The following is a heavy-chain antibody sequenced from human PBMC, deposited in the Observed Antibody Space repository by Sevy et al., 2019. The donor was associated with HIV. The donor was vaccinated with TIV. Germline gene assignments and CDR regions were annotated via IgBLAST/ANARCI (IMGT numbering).Heavy chain of an antibody. CDR1: GGSISSGDYY. CDR3: AGAYGDYRTLYFDY. J-gene: IGHJ4*02. Sequence: SETLTLTCTVSGGSISSGDYYWSWIRQPPGKGLEWIGCIYYSGSTYYNPSLKSRVTISVDTSKNQFSLKLSSVTAADTAVYYCAGAYGDYRTLYFDYWGQGTLVTVSS. V-gene: IGHV4-30-4*01. CDR2: IYYSGST. D-gene: IGHD4-17*01.